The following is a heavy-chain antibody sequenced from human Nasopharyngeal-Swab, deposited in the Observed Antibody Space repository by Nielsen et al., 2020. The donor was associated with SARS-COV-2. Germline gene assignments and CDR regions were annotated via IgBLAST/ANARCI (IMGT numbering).Heavy chain of an antibody. V-gene: IGHV3-23*01. D-gene: IGHD3-22*01. CDR2: LSGSGGST. CDR3: ARYDDYYESSGYAY. Sequence: GESLKISCAASGFTVSSNYMTWVRQAPGKGLEWVSVLSGSGGSTYYADSVKGRFTISRDNSKNTLYLQMNSLRAEDTAVYYCARYDDYYESSGYAYWGQGTLVTVSS. J-gene: IGHJ4*02. CDR1: GFTVSSNY.